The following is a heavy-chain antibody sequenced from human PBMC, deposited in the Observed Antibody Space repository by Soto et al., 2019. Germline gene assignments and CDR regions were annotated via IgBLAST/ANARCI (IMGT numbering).Heavy chain of an antibody. J-gene: IGHJ4*02. CDR2: ISAHNGNT. D-gene: IGHD1-26*01. Sequence: QIHLVQSGAEVKKPGASVKVSCKGSGYGFTTYGITWVRQAPGQGLEWKAWISAHNGNTNYAQKLQGRVTVTIDTSTSKAYMELRSLSSDDTAVYYSASGRYGDYWGQGALVNVSS. V-gene: IGHV1-18*01. CDR3: ASGRYGDY. CDR1: GYGFTTYG.